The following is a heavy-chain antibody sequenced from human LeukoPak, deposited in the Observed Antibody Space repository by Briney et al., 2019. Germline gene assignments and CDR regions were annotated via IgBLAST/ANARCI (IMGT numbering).Heavy chain of an antibody. V-gene: IGHV1-69*01. CDR2: IIPIFGTA. CDR3: ALTYYYGSGSPFGFDY. Sequence: SVKVSCKASGGTFSSYAISWVRQAPGQGLEWMGGIIPIFGTANYAQKFQGRFTITADESTSTAYMELSSLRSEDTAVYYCALTYYYGSGSPFGFDYWGQGTLVTVSS. D-gene: IGHD3-10*01. CDR1: GGTFSSYA. J-gene: IGHJ4*02.